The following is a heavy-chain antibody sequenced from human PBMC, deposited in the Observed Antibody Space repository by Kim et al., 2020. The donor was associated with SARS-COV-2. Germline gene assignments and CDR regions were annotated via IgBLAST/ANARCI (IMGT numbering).Heavy chain of an antibody. V-gene: IGHV1-8*01. J-gene: IGHJ6*02. D-gene: IGHD3-10*01. CDR3: ARGPGSYYGMDV. CDR1: GYTFTSYD. CDR2: INPNRGNT. Sequence: ASVKVSCKSSGYTFTSYDINWVRQATGQGLEWMGWINPNRGNTGYAQKFQGRVTMTRNTSISTAYMELSSLRSEDTAVYYCARGPGSYYGMDVWGQGTTVTVSS.